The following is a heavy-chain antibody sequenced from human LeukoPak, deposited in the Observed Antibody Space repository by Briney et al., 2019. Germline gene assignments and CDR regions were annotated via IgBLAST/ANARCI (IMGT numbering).Heavy chain of an antibody. CDR3: ARESAEYYDYVWGSYRGIDY. D-gene: IGHD3-16*02. V-gene: IGHV4-59*12. CDR1: GDSISSDY. J-gene: IGHJ4*02. CDR2: IYYSGST. Sequence: PSETLSLTCNVSGDSISSDYWSWIRQPPGKGLEWIGHIYYSGSTNYNPSLKSRVTISVDASKNQFSLKLSSVTAADTAVYYCARESAEYYDYVWGSYRGIDYWGQGTLVTVSS.